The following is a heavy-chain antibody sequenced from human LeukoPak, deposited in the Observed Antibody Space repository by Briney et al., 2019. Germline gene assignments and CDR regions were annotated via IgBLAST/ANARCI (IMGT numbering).Heavy chain of an antibody. J-gene: IGHJ4*02. Sequence: SETLSLTCTVSGGSISSYYWSWIRQPPGKGLEWIANIYHSGTTYYNPSLKSRVTLSVDTSKNQFSLKLSSVTAADTAVYYCARDRQRDCSSTSCRTNDYWGQGTLVTVSS. V-gene: IGHV4-59*12. CDR1: GGSISSYY. CDR2: IYHSGTT. CDR3: ARDRQRDCSSTSCRTNDY. D-gene: IGHD2-2*01.